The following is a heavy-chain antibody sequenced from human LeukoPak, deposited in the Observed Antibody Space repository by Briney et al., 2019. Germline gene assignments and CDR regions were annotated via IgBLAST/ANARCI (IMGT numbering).Heavy chain of an antibody. Sequence: ASVKVSCKASGYTFTSYYMHWVRQAPGQGLEWMGIINPSGDDTSYAQKFRGRVTMTSDTSTSTVYVDLSSLTSEDTAVYYCARDVSDAFDIWGQGTMVTVSS. CDR2: INPSGDDT. V-gene: IGHV1-46*01. CDR3: ARDVSDAFDI. J-gene: IGHJ3*02. CDR1: GYTFTSYY.